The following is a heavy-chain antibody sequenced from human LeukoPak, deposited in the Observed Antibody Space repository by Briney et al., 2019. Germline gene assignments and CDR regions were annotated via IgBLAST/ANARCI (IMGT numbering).Heavy chain of an antibody. CDR2: IYYSGST. CDR3: ARPYSGGYQGLGF. V-gene: IGHV4-39*01. Sequence: PSETLSLTCTVSGGSISSNKYYWGWIRQPPGKGLEWIGSIYYSGSTYYNPTLKSRVTILVDTSKNQFSLKLSSVTAADRAVYYCARPYSGGYQGLGFWGQGTMVPVSS. D-gene: IGHD1-26*01. CDR1: GGSISSNKYY. J-gene: IGHJ3*01.